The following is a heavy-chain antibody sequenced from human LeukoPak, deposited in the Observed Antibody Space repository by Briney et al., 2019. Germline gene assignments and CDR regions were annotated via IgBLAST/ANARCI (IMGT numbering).Heavy chain of an antibody. CDR3: ARGGWYYYGSGSYYPLDY. Sequence: SETLSLTCTVSGYSISSGYCWGWIRQPPGKGLEWIGSIYHSGSTYYNPSLKSRVTISVDRSKNQFSLKLSSVTAADTAVYYCARGGWYYYGSGSYYPLDYWGQGTLVTVSS. CDR2: IYHSGST. J-gene: IGHJ4*02. CDR1: GYSISSGYC. D-gene: IGHD3-10*01. V-gene: IGHV4-38-2*02.